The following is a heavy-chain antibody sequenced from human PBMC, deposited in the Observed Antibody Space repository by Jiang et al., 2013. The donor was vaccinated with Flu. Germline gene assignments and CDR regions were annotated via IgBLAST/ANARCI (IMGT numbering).Heavy chain of an antibody. J-gene: IGHJ4*02. CDR3: ARDYLDGSGWYRSLGY. CDR2: ISSSGSHI. D-gene: IGHD6-19*01. V-gene: IGHV3-21*01. CDR1: GLTFSSYT. Sequence: GGSLRLSCAASGLTFSSYTMNWVRQAPGKGLEWVSSISSSGSHIYYADSVKGRFTISRDNAKNSLYMQMNSLRAEDTAVYYCARDYLDGSGWYRSLGYWGQGTLVTVSS.